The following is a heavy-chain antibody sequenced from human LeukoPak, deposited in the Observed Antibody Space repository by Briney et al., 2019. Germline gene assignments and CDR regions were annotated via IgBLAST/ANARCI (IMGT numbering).Heavy chain of an antibody. Sequence: GGSLRLSCAASGFTFSSNVMNWVRQAPGKGLEWVSAISGSGDSTYCADSVKGRFTSSRDNSRNTLYLQMNSLRAEDTAVYYCAKSGAGSYAPYYYYYMDVWGKGTTVTVSS. V-gene: IGHV3-23*01. CDR2: ISGSGDST. CDR3: AKSGAGSYAPYYYYYMDV. J-gene: IGHJ6*03. CDR1: GFTFSSNV. D-gene: IGHD3-16*01.